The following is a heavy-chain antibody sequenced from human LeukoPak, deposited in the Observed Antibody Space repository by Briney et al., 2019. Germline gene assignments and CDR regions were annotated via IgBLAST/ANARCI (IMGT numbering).Heavy chain of an antibody. D-gene: IGHD3-22*01. CDR2: IRSKANSYAT. V-gene: IGHV3-73*01. Sequence: GGSLRLSCAASGFTFSGSAMHWVRQASGKGLEWVGRIRSKANSYATAYAASVKGRFTISRDDSKNTAYLQMNSLKTEDTAVYYCTSPDYYDSSGSHIHDYWGQGTLVTVSS. CDR3: TSPDYYDSSGSHIHDY. CDR1: GFTFSGSA. J-gene: IGHJ4*02.